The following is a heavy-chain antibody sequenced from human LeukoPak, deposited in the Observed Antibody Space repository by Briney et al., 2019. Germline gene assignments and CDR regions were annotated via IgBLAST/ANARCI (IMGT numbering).Heavy chain of an antibody. V-gene: IGHV1-69*13. CDR3: ARDPLDYYDSSGEAGYFDY. D-gene: IGHD3-22*01. CDR1: GGTFSSYA. J-gene: IGHJ4*02. CDR2: IIPIFGTA. Sequence: SVKVSCKASGGTFSSYAISWVRQAPGQGLEWMGGIIPIFGTANYAQKFQGRVTITADESTSTAYMELSSLRSEDTAAYYCARDPLDYYDSSGEAGYFDYWGQGTLVTVSS.